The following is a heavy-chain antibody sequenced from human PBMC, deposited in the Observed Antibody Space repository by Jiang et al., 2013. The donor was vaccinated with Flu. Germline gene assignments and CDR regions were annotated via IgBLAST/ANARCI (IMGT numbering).Heavy chain of an antibody. V-gene: IGHV1-2*05. CDR2: INPNSGGT. CDR3: SRSHSSASGFDY. D-gene: IGHD6-19*01. Sequence: VQLVESGAEVKKPGASVKVSCKASGYTFTDYYIHWVRQAPGQGLEWMGRINPNSGGTHYTQKFQGRVTITRDTSISTAYMELSRLTSDDTVVYYCSRSHSSASGFDYWGQGTLVSVSS. J-gene: IGHJ4*02. CDR1: GYTFTDYY.